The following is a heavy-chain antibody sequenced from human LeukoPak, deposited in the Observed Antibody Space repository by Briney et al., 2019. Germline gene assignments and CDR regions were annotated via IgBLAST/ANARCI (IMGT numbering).Heavy chain of an antibody. J-gene: IGHJ3*02. V-gene: IGHV4-31*03. CDR3: ARSASSTSRSAFDI. Sequence: PSQTLSLTCTVSGGSISSGGYYWSWIRQHPGKGLEWIGYIYYSGSTYYNPSLKSRATISVDMSKNQFSLTLNSVTAADTAVYYCARSASSTSRSAFDIWGQGTRVTASS. CDR2: IYYSGST. CDR1: GGSISSGGYY.